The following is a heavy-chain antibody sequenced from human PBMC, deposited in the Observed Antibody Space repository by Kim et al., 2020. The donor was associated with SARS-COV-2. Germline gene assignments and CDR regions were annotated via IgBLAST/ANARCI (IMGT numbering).Heavy chain of an antibody. V-gene: IGHV5-51*01. CDR1: GYSFTSYW. J-gene: IGHJ6*02. CDR2: IYPGDSDT. CDR3: ARRPRYSGYDLSQYYYYGMDV. Sequence: GESLKISCKGSGYSFTSYWIGWVRQMPGKGLEWMGIIYPGDSDTRYSPSFQGQVTISADKSISTAYLQWSSLKASDTAMYYCARRPRYSGYDLSQYYYYGMDVWGQGTTVTVSS. D-gene: IGHD5-12*01.